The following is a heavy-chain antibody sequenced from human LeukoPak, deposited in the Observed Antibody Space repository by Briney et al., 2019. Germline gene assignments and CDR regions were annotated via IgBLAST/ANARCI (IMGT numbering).Heavy chain of an antibody. CDR1: GGTFSSYA. CDR3: ARGPAWACSSTSCYSFDP. CDR2: IIPILGIA. J-gene: IGHJ5*02. D-gene: IGHD2-2*01. V-gene: IGHV1-69*04. Sequence: ASVKVSCKASGGTFSSYAISWVRQAPGQGLEWMGRIIPILGIANYAQKFQGRVTITADKSTSTAYMELSSLRSEDTAVYYCARGPAWACSSTSCYSFDPWGQGTLVTVSS.